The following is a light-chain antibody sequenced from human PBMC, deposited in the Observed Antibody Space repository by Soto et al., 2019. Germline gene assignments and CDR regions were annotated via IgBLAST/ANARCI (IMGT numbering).Light chain of an antibody. CDR1: DSNIGAGSD. CDR2: GNT. CDR3: QSFDNSLSNTI. J-gene: IGLJ2*01. Sequence: QSVLTQPPSVSGAPGQRVTISCTGNDSNIGAGSDVHWYQQLPGRAPKLLIYGNTNRPSGVPDRFSGSKSGTSASLAITGLQADDDADYYCQSFDNSLSNTIFGGGTKLTVL. V-gene: IGLV1-40*01.